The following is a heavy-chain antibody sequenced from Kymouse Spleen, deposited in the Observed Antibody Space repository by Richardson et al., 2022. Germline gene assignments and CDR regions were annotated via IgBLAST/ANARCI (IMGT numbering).Heavy chain of an antibody. CDR1: GGSFSGYY. Sequence: QVQLQQWGAGLLKPSETLSLTCAVYGGSFSGYYWSWIRQPPGKGLEWIGEINHSGSTNYNPSLKSRVTISVDTSKNQFSLKLSSVTAADTAVYYCARNVDTAMVTGFDYWGQGTLVTVSS. D-gene: IGHD5-18,IGHD5-18*01. CDR2: INHSGST. CDR3: ARNVDTAMVTGFDY. V-gene: IGHV4-34*01. J-gene: IGHJ4*02.